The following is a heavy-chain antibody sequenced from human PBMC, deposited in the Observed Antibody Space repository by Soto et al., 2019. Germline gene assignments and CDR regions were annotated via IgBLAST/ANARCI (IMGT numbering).Heavy chain of an antibody. CDR3: AKDNRGTPYANLDI. V-gene: IGHV3-23*01. D-gene: IGHD2-8*01. CDR2: ISAGGGTI. J-gene: IGHJ4*02. CDR1: GFNLCSYA. Sequence: GGSLRLSCAASGFNLCSYAMSWVRQLPGKGLDWVSVISAGGGTIYYADSVKGRFTISRDNSKNTLYLQMNSRRADDTAVYYCAKDNRGTPYANLDIWGQGTLVTVSS.